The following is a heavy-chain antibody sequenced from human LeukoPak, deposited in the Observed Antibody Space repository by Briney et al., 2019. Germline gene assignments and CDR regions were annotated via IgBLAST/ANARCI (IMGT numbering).Heavy chain of an antibody. CDR1: GGSISSGSYY. V-gene: IGHV4-61*02. CDR2: IYTSGST. CDR3: ARGRKLGIFH. D-gene: IGHD7-27*01. J-gene: IGHJ4*02. Sequence: SQTLSLTCTVSGGSISSGSYYWSWIRQPAGKGLEWIGRIYTSGSTNYNPSLKSRVTISVDTSKNQFSLKLSSVTAADTAVYYCARGRKLGIFHWGQGTLVTVSS.